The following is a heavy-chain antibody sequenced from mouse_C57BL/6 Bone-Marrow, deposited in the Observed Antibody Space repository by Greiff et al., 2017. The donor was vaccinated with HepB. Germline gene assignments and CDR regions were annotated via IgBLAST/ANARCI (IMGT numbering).Heavy chain of an antibody. V-gene: IGHV1-85*01. J-gene: IGHJ3*01. D-gene: IGHD4-1*01. Sequence: QVQLQQSGPELVKPGASVKLSCKASGYTFTSYDINWVKQRPGQGLEWIGWIYPRDGSTKYTEKFKGKATLTVDTSSSTAYMELHSLTSEDSAVYFGARGTGTTWFAYWGQGTLVTVSA. CDR2: IYPRDGST. CDR3: ARGTGTTWFAY. CDR1: GYTFTSYD.